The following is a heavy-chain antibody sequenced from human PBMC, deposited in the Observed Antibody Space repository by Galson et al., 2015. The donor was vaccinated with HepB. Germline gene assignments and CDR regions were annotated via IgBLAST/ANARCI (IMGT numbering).Heavy chain of an antibody. D-gene: IGHD2-15*01. CDR2: IKQDGSEE. V-gene: IGHV3-7*01. CDR3: ARDSPAYCSGANCKYNWFDP. Sequence: SLRLSCAASGFTFSSYWMSWVRQAPGKGLEWVATIKQDGSEEDYVDSVKGRFTISRDNAQNSLYLQMSSLRAEDTAVYFCARDSPAYCSGANCKYNWFDPWGLGTLVTVSS. J-gene: IGHJ5*02. CDR1: GFTFSSYW.